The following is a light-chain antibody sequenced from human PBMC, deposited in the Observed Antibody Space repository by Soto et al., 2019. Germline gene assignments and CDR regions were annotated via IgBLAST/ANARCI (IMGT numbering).Light chain of an antibody. CDR2: DAS. Sequence: DIQMTQSPSTLPASVGDRVTITCRASQSISSWLSWYQQKPGKAPKLLICDASSLESGVPSRFSSSGSGTEFTLTISSLQPDDFATYYCQQYNSYSWTFGQGTKVDI. V-gene: IGKV1-5*01. CDR3: QQYNSYSWT. CDR1: QSISSW. J-gene: IGKJ1*01.